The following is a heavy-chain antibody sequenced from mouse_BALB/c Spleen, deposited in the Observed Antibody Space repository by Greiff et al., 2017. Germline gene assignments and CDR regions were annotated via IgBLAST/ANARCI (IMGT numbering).Heavy chain of an antibody. CDR3: ARDRGSIYAMDY. V-gene: IGHV5-6-3*01. Sequence: EVQVVESGGGLVQPGGSLKLSCAASGFTFSSYGMSWVRQTPDKRLELVATINSNGGSTYYPDSVKGRFTISRDNAKNTLYLQMSSLKSEDTAMYYCARDRGSIYAMDYWGQGTSVTVSS. CDR2: INSNGGST. J-gene: IGHJ4*01. D-gene: IGHD1-1*01. CDR1: GFTFSSYG.